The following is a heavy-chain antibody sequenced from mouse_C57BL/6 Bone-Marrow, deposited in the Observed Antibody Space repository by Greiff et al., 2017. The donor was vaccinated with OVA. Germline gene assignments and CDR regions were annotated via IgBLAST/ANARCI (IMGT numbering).Heavy chain of an antibody. V-gene: IGHV1-64*01. Sequence: QVQLQQPGAELVKPGASVKLSCKASGYTFTSYWMHWVKQRPGQGLEWIGMIHPNSGSTNYDEKFKSKATLTVDKSSSTAYMQLSSLTSEDSAVYYGARYYYGSSFDYWGQGTTLTVSS. CDR1: GYTFTSYW. CDR2: IHPNSGST. J-gene: IGHJ2*01. D-gene: IGHD1-1*01. CDR3: ARYYYGSSFDY.